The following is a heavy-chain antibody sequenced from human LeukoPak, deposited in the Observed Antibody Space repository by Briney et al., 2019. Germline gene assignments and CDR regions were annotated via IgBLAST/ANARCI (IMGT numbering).Heavy chain of an antibody. J-gene: IGHJ4*02. V-gene: IGHV3-30-3*01. CDR3: TRNLMGYCIGGSCLWEGKFDN. CDR2: ISYDGTYK. CDR1: GFTFSSYA. Sequence: PGGSLRLSCAASGFTFSSYAIHWVRQAPGKGLEWVAVISYDGTYKYYADSVKGRFTISRDNSENTLYLQMNSLRAEDTAVYYCTRNLMGYCIGGSCLWEGKFDNWGQGTLVTVSS. D-gene: IGHD2-15*01.